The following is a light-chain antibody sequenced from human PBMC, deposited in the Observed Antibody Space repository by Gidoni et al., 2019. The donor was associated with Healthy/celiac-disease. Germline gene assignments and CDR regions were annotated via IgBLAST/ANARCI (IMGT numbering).Light chain of an antibody. CDR3: QQYDSSLLT. V-gene: IGKV3-20*01. J-gene: IGKJ4*01. CDR2: GAS. Sequence: EIVMTQSPGTLSLSPGERATLSCRASQSVSSSYLAWYQQKPGQAPRLLIYGASSRATGIPDRFSGSGSGTDFTLTISRLEPEDFAVYYCQQYDSSLLTFXGXTKVEIK. CDR1: QSVSSSY.